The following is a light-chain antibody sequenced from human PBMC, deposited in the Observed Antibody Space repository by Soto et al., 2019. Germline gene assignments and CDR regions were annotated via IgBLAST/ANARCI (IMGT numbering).Light chain of an antibody. J-gene: IGKJ1*01. Sequence: DIQMTQSPSTLSASVGDRVTITCRASQSISSWLAWYQQKPGKAPSLLIYKASSLESGVPSRFSGNGSGTEFTLTISSLQPDDFATYYCQQDNSYSTFGQGTKVEIK. CDR3: QQDNSYST. CDR1: QSISSW. CDR2: KAS. V-gene: IGKV1-5*03.